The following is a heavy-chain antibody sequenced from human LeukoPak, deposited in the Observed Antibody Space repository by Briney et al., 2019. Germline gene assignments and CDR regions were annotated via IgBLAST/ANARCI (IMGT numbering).Heavy chain of an antibody. CDR2: MYYTGST. J-gene: IGHJ4*02. V-gene: IGHV4-59*03. CDR3: AAVVVPGTPYFDY. Sequence: SETLSLTCTVSGGSIRSYYWTWIRQPPGEGLEWIGYMYYTGSTKYNPSLKSRVSISVDTSKNQFSLTLTSVTAADTAVYYCAAVVVPGTPYFDYWGQGTLVTVSS. CDR1: GGSIRSYY. D-gene: IGHD2-21*02.